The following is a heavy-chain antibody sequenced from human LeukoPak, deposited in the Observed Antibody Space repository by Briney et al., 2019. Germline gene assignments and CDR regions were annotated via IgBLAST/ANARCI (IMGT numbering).Heavy chain of an antibody. J-gene: IGHJ6*03. CDR1: GGSISSYY. CDR2: IYYSGST. Sequence: SETLSLTCTVSGGSISSYYWSWIRQPPGKGLEWIGYIYYSGSTNYNPSLKSRVTISVDTSKNQFSLKLSSVTAADTAVYYCARGVSGYCSSTSCSRPYYYYYYMDVWGKGTTVTVSS. D-gene: IGHD2-2*01. V-gene: IGHV4-59*01. CDR3: ARGVSGYCSSTSCSRPYYYYYYMDV.